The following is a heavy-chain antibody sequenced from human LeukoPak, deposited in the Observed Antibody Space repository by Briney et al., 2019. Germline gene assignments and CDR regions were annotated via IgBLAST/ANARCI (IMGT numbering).Heavy chain of an antibody. CDR3: ARRGYYDSSGYYYLYAFDI. D-gene: IGHD3-22*01. CDR2: IYPGDSDT. CDR1: GYSFTSYW. J-gene: IGHJ3*02. Sequence: GESLKISCKGSGYSFTSYWIGWVRQMPGKGLEWMGIIYPGDSDTRYSPSFQGQVTISADKSISTAYLQWSSLKASDTAMYYCARRGYYDSSGYYYLYAFDIWGQGTMVTVSS. V-gene: IGHV5-51*01.